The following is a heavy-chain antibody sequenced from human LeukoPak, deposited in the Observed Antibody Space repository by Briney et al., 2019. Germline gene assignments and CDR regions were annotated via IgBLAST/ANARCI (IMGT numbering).Heavy chain of an antibody. CDR1: GYTFTSYG. J-gene: IGHJ5*02. CDR2: ISAYNGNT. Sequence: ASVKVSCKASGYTFTSYGISWVRQAPGQGLEWMGWISAYNGNTNYAQKLQGRVTTTTDTSTSTAYMELRSLRSDDTAVYYCARARISGSYKWFDPWGQGTLVTVSS. D-gene: IGHD1-26*01. CDR3: ARARISGSYKWFDP. V-gene: IGHV1-18*01.